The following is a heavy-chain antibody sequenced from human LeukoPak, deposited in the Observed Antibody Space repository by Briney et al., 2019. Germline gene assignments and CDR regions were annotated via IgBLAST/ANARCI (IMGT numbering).Heavy chain of an antibody. J-gene: IGHJ4*02. D-gene: IGHD6-19*01. CDR2: IYNSGST. Sequence: SETLSLTCTVSGDSFSYFYWSWIRQPPGKGLEWIGYIYNSGSTNYNPSLKSRVTISVDTSKNQFSLKLSSVTAADTAVYYCARWIAVAGYFDYWGQGTLVTVSS. CDR3: ARWIAVAGYFDY. V-gene: IGHV4-59*12. CDR1: GDSFSYFY.